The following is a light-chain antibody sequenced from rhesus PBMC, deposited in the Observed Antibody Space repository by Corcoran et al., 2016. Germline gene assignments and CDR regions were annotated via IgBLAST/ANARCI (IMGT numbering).Light chain of an antibody. CDR2: AAS. V-gene: IGKV1-44*03. CDR3: QHDYDNPRT. Sequence: DIQMTQSPSALSASVGDRVPISCRASQNIYSDLAWYQQKPGKAPKLLIYAASSLQTGIPSRFSGSGSGTDFTLTISSLQPEDSAAYDCQHDYDNPRTFGQGTKVEIK. CDR1: QNIYSD. J-gene: IGKJ1*01.